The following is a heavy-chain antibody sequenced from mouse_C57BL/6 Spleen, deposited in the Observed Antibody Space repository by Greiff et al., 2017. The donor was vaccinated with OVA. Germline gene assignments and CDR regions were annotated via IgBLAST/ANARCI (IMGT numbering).Heavy chain of an antibody. V-gene: IGHV1-50*01. CDR2: IDPSDSYT. Sequence: QVHVKQPGAELVKPGASVKLSCKASGYTFTSYWMQWVKQRPGQGLEWIGEIDPSDSYTNYNQKFKGKATLTVDTSSSTAYMQLSSLTSEDSAVYYCARSQYFDGWGQGTTLSVSS. J-gene: IGHJ2*01. CDR3: ARSQYFDG. CDR1: GYTFTSYW.